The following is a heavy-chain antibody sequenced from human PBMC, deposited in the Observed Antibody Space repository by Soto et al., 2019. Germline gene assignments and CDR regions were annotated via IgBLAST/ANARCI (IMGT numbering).Heavy chain of an antibody. CDR1: GYTFTSYG. Sequence: ASVKVSCKTSGYTFTSYGISWVRQAPGQGLEWMGWISTSKGDTNYAQRFQGRVTMTTDTSTSTAYMELRSLRSDDTAVYYCATRSPEFDFWGQGTLVTVAS. CDR3: ATRSPEFDF. CDR2: ISTSKGDT. J-gene: IGHJ4*02. V-gene: IGHV1-18*01.